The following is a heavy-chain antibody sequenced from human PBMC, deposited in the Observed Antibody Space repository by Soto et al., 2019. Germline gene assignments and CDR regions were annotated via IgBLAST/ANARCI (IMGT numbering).Heavy chain of an antibody. CDR3: AKGRAHNGNFDY. V-gene: IGHV3-23*01. Sequence: EVQLLESGGGSVQPGGSLRLSCAASGFTFSSYAMHWVRRPPGKGLEWVSSISGSGGTAYYADSVKGRFSISRDSLVNTPYLQMNSLRAEDTAVYYCAKGRAHNGNFDYWGQGTLVTLSP. J-gene: IGHJ4*02. CDR2: ISGSGGTA. D-gene: IGHD1-20*01. CDR1: GFTFSSYA.